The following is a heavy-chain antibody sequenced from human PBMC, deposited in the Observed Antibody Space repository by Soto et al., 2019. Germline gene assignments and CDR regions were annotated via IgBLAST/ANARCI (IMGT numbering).Heavy chain of an antibody. V-gene: IGHV3-23*01. CDR2: ISGSGVTT. CDR1: GFTFSSYT. J-gene: IGHJ1*01. CDR3: SKIGRAIVD. Sequence: EVQLLESGGGLVQPGGSLRLSCAASGFTFSSYTMSWVRQAPGKGLKGVSVISGSGVTTYYADSVKGRFTISRDNSKNTLFLQMNSLRAEDTAVYYCSKIGRAIVDWGQGTLVTVSS. D-gene: IGHD2-15*01.